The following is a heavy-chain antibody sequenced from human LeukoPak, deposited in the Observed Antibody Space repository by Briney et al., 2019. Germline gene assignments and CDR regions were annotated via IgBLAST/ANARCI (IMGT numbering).Heavy chain of an antibody. D-gene: IGHD2-15*01. CDR1: GFTFSSYA. Sequence: PGGSLRLSFAASGFTFSSYAMSWVRQAPGKGLEWVSAISGSGGSTYYADSVKGRFTISRDNSKNTLYLQMNSLRAEDTAVYYCAKQDFGYYYYYYMDVWGKGTPVTVSS. J-gene: IGHJ6*03. V-gene: IGHV3-23*01. CDR3: AKQDFGYYYYYYMDV. CDR2: ISGSGGST.